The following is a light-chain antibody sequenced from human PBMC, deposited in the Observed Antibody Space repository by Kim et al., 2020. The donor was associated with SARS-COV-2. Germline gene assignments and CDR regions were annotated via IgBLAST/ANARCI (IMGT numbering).Light chain of an antibody. V-gene: IGKV3-20*01. CDR2: GTS. J-gene: IGKJ1*01. CDR1: QSVSSRC. Sequence: ETVLTQSPGTLSLSPGERATLSCRASQSVSSRCLAWYQQKPGQAPRLLIYGTSNRATGIPDRFSGSGSGTDFTLTISRLEREDCAVYYCQQFSRSSWTFGQGTKVEIK. CDR3: QQFSRSSWT.